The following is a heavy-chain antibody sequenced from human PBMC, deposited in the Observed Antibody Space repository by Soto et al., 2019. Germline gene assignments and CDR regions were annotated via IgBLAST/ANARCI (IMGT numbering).Heavy chain of an antibody. CDR3: ERPAAPSIGVPLDDS. CDR1: GYPFSLST. D-gene: IGHD6-6*01. CDR2: IHTGTATT. Sequence: ASVKVSSKASGYPFSLSTLHWVRPAPGQCLKWIAWIHTGTATTKYLHICRYRVTLAMGPSARTAYIDVSGQTAEDTAVYYCERPAAPSIGVPLDDSWGKGXRVIVAS. V-gene: IGHV1-3*04. J-gene: IGHJ4*02.